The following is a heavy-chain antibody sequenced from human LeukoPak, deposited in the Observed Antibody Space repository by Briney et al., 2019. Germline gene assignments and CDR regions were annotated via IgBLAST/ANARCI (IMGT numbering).Heavy chain of an antibody. CDR1: GFTFSSYW. V-gene: IGHV3-74*01. D-gene: IGHD3-16*02. Sequence: GGSLRLSCAASGFTFSSYWMHWVRQAPGKGQVWDSRINSDGSSTSYADSVKGRFTISRDNAKNTLYLQMNSLRAEDTAVYYCALSRYDYVWGSYRYDYWGQGTLVTVSS. CDR2: INSDGSST. J-gene: IGHJ4*02. CDR3: ALSRYDYVWGSYRYDY.